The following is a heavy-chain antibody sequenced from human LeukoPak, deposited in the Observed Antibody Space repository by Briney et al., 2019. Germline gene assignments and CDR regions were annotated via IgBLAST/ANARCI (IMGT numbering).Heavy chain of an antibody. CDR3: ARDRFLEWLSLDY. V-gene: IGHV3-11*04. Sequence: GGSLRLSCAASGFTFSNCYMNWIRQAPGKGLEWVSYISSSGSTIYYADSVKGRFTISRDNAKNSLYLQMNSLRAEDTAVYYCARDRFLEWLSLDYWGQGTLVTVSS. J-gene: IGHJ4*02. D-gene: IGHD3-3*01. CDR1: GFTFSNCY. CDR2: ISSSGSTI.